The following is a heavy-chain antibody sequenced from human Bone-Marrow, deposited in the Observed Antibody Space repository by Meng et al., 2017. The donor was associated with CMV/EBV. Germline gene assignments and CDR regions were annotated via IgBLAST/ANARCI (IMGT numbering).Heavy chain of an antibody. CDR3: ARGVVTGTIYYYYGMDV. D-gene: IGHD1-7*01. J-gene: IGHJ6*02. CDR1: GGSFSGYY. V-gene: IGHV4-34*01. CDR2: INHSGST. Sequence: SEPLSLTCAVYGGSFSGYYWSWIRQPPGKGLEWIGEINHSGSTNYNPSLKSRVTISVDTSKNQFSLKLSSVTAADTAVYYCARGVVTGTIYYYYGMDVWGQGTTVTVSS.